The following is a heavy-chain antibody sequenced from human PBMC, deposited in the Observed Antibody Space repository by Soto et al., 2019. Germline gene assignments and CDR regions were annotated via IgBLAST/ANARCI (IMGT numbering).Heavy chain of an antibody. CDR2: IYYSGST. V-gene: IGHV4-59*01. CDR3: ARVQGEMGRGVIPSLWWFVP. Sequence: SETLSLTCTVSGGSISSYYWSWIRQPPGKGLEWIGYIYYSGSTNYNPSLKSRVTISVDTSKNQFSLKLSSVTAADTAVYYCARVQGEMGRGVIPSLWWFVPWGQGTLITVAS. D-gene: IGHD3-10*01. J-gene: IGHJ5*02. CDR1: GGSISSYY.